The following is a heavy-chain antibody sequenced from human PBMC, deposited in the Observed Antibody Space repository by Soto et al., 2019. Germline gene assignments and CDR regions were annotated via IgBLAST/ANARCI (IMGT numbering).Heavy chain of an antibody. V-gene: IGHV1-69*13. CDR1: GGTFSSYA. J-gene: IGHJ6*02. D-gene: IGHD5-18*01. CDR3: ARDREATAMANYYYYGKDV. CDR2: IIPIFGTA. Sequence: SVKVSCKASGGTFSSYAISWVRQAPGQGLEWMGGIIPIFGTANYAQKFQGRVTITADESTSTAYMELSSLRSEDTAVYYCARDREATAMANYYYYGKDVWGQGTTVTVSS.